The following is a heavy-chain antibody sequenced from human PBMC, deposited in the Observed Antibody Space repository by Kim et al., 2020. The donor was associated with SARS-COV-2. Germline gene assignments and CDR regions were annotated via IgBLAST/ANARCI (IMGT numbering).Heavy chain of an antibody. CDR3: ARVVAGVNGADY. V-gene: IGHV3-48*01. Sequence: GGSLRLSCAASGFTFSAYNMIWVRQAPGKGLEWVSYISTSSSAIHYADSVKGRFTISRDNAKNSLFLEMNSLRAEDTAVYYCARVVAGVNGADYWGQGTLVTVSS. CDR2: ISTSSSAI. D-gene: IGHD3-10*01. J-gene: IGHJ4*02. CDR1: GFTFSAYN.